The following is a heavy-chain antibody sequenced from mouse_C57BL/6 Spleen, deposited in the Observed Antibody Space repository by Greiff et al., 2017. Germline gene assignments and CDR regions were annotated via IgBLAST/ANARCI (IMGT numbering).Heavy chain of an antibody. CDR3: ARWLLYYYAMDY. D-gene: IGHD2-3*01. CDR2: INPNNGGT. V-gene: IGHV1-26*01. Sequence: EVQLQQSGPELVKPGASVKISCKASGYTFTDYYMNWVKQSHGKSLEWIGDINPNNGGTSYNQKFKGKATLTVDKSSSTAYMELRSLTSEDSAVXYCARWLLYYYAMDYWGQGTSVTVSS. J-gene: IGHJ4*01. CDR1: GYTFTDYY.